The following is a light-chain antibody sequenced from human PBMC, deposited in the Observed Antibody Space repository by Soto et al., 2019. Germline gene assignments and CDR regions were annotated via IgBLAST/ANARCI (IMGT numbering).Light chain of an antibody. Sequence: EIVLTQSPGTLSLSPGERATLSCRASQSVSSYLAWYQQKPGQAPRLLIYDASNRAAGIPARFSSSGSGTDFTLTISSLEPEDFAVYYCHQRSNWPLTFSPGTTVDIK. J-gene: IGKJ3*01. V-gene: IGKV3-11*01. CDR2: DAS. CDR3: HQRSNWPLT. CDR1: QSVSSY.